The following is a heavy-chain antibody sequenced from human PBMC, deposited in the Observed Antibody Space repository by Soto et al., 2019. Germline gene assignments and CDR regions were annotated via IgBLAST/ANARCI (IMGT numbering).Heavy chain of an antibody. Sequence: SVKVSCKASGGTFSSNGISWVRQAPGQGLEWMGVITPIFDRAKYAQKFQGRVTMTGDTSTSTAYMELSGLTSEDTAVYYCARDLMASSSWPLDYGGQGTLVTVSS. V-gene: IGHV1-69*06. D-gene: IGHD6-13*01. CDR1: GGTFSSNG. CDR2: ITPIFDRA. CDR3: ARDLMASSSWPLDY. J-gene: IGHJ4*02.